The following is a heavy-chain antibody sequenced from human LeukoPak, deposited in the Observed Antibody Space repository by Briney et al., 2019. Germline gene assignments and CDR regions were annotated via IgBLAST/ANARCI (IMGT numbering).Heavy chain of an antibody. J-gene: IGHJ6*03. CDR3: ASYDRSGYYYYYMDV. CDR1: GGSISSGDYY. CDR2: IYYRGST. Sequence: SETLSLTCTVSGGSISSGDYYWSWIRQPPGKGLEWIGYIYYRGSTNYNPSLKSRVTISVDTSKNQLSLKPLSVPAPHPAVSYRASYDRSGYYYYYMDVWGKGTTVTVSS. D-gene: IGHD3-22*01. V-gene: IGHV4-30-4*08.